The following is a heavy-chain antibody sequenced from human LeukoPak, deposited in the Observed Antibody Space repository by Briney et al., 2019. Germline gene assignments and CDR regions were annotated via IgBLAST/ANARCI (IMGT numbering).Heavy chain of an antibody. J-gene: IGHJ4*02. CDR1: GGSISSSSYY. Sequence: SETLSLTCTVSGGSISSSSYYWGWIRQPPGKGLEWIGSIYYSGSTYYNPSLKSRVTISVDTSKNQFSLKLSSVTAADTAVYYCARDYDFWSGYHTLDYWGQGTLVTVSS. CDR2: IYYSGST. D-gene: IGHD3-3*01. CDR3: ARDYDFWSGYHTLDY. V-gene: IGHV4-39*07.